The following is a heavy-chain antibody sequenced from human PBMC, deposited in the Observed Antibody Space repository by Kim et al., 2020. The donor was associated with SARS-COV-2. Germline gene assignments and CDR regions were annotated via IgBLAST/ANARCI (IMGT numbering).Heavy chain of an antibody. V-gene: IGHV1-69*04. CDR2: IIPILGIA. D-gene: IGHD4-17*01. Sequence: SVKVSCKASGGTFSSYAISWVRQAPGQGLEWMGRIIPILGIANYAQKFQGRVTITADKSTSTAYMELSSLRSEDTAVYYCAREGTTVTTDFDYWGQGTLVTVSS. CDR1: GGTFSSYA. CDR3: AREGTTVTTDFDY. J-gene: IGHJ4*02.